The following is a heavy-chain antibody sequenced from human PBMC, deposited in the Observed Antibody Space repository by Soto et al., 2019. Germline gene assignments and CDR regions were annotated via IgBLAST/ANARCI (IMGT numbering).Heavy chain of an antibody. V-gene: IGHV4-31*03. CDR1: GGSISSGGYY. D-gene: IGHD2-15*01. CDR3: ARNPVSPGYCSRGSCWRGFDY. Sequence: TLSLTCTVSGGSISSGGYYWSWIRQHPGKGLEWIGYIYYSGSTYYNPSLKSRVTISVDTSKNQFSLKLSSVTAADTAVYYCARNPVSPGYCSRGSCWRGFDYWGQGTLVTVSS. J-gene: IGHJ4*02. CDR2: IYYSGST.